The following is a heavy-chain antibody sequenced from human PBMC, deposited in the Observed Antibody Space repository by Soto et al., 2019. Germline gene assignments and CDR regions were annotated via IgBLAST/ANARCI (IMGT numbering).Heavy chain of an antibody. Sequence: SETLSLSCNVSGGSISSGGSYWSWIRHHPGKGLEWIGYIYYSGSTYYNPYLKSPVTISVDTSKNQFSRKLSSVTAADTAVYYCARDWSGRLGSQRWFGPWGQGTLVTVSS. CDR1: GGSISSGGSY. CDR3: ARDWSGRLGSQRWFGP. J-gene: IGHJ5*02. V-gene: IGHV4-31*01. CDR2: IYYSGST. D-gene: IGHD3-10*01.